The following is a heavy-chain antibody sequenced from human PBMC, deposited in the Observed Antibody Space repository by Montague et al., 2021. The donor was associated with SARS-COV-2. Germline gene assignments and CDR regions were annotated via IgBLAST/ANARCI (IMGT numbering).Heavy chain of an antibody. CDR3: ARLRGGTPGEH. J-gene: IGHJ4*02. CDR2: LYYSGPT. Sequence: SETLSLTCTVSGGSISDSNFHWGWIRQPPGKGLEWIGTLYYSGPTYYNPSLKSRVTTSVDTSKNQFSLKLTSAIAADTAVYYCARLRGGTPGEHWGQGALVTVSS. V-gene: IGHV4-39*07. D-gene: IGHD2-21*01. CDR1: GGSISDSNFH.